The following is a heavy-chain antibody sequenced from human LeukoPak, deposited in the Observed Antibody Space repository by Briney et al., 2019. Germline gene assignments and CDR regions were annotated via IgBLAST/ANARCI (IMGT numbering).Heavy chain of an antibody. CDR2: IHHTGHI. J-gene: IGHJ4*02. CDR1: GGSIYGYY. D-gene: IGHD2-15*01. V-gene: IGHV4-34*01. CDR3: ALFEVVVGSTQDF. Sequence: SETLSLTCTVSGGSIYGYYWNWIRQPPGKGLEWIAEIHHTGHINYNPSLKSRVTVSVDRSKNQFSLKLTSVTAADTAVYYCALFEVVVGSTQDFWGQGTLVTVSS.